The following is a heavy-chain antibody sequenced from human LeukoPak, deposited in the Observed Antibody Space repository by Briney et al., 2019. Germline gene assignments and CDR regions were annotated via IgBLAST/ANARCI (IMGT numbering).Heavy chain of an antibody. D-gene: IGHD2-2*03. CDR3: ARDLDIVVVPASWFYP. J-gene: IGHJ5*02. Sequence: GGSLRLSCAASGFTLSTYSMNWVRQALGRGLEWVSSISSSSKYIYYADSVKGRFTISRDDAKNSLSLQMNSLRAEDTAVYYCARDLDIVVVPASWFYPWGQGTLVTVSS. CDR1: GFTLSTYS. CDR2: ISSSSKYI. V-gene: IGHV3-21*01.